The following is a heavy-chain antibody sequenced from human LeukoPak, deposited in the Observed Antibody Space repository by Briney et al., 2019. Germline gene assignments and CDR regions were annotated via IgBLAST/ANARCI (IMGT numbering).Heavy chain of an antibody. CDR3: ALYDTSGYSDY. CDR2: MYYSGST. CDR1: GDSIRNYY. Sequence: PSETLSLACTVSGDSIRNYYWSWIRQPPGKGLECIGYMYYSGSTNYNPSLKSRVSMSIDTSKNLFSLKLSSVTAADTAVYYCALYDTSGYSDYWGQGTLVTVSS. J-gene: IGHJ4*02. V-gene: IGHV4-59*01. D-gene: IGHD3-22*01.